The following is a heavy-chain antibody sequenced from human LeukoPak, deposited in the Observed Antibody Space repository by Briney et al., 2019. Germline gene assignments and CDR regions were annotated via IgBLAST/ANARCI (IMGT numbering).Heavy chain of an antibody. V-gene: IGHV3-11*05. D-gene: IGHD3-16*02. CDR2: ISGSSDYT. J-gene: IGHJ4*02. Sequence: PGGSLRLSCAASGFNFRDYYMIWIRQTPGRGLEWLSYISGSSDYTNYADSVKGRFTISRNNSKSTLYLQMNSLRAEDTAVYYCARVWELSFDYWGQGSLVTVSS. CDR1: GFNFRDYY. CDR3: ARVWELSFDY.